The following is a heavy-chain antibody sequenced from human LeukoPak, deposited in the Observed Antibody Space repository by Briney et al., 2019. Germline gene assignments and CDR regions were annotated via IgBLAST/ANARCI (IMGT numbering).Heavy chain of an antibody. D-gene: IGHD2-2*01. V-gene: IGHV1-8*01. J-gene: IGHJ6*02. CDR3: ARANDCSSTSCYQWSYYYYGMDV. CDR2: MNPNSGNT. CDR1: GYTFTSYD. Sequence: ASVKVSCKTSGYTFTSYDINWVRQATGQGLEWMGWMNPNSGNTGYAQKFQGRVTMTRNTSISTAYMELSSLRSEDTAVYYCARANDCSSTSCYQWSYYYYGMDVWGQGTTVTVSS.